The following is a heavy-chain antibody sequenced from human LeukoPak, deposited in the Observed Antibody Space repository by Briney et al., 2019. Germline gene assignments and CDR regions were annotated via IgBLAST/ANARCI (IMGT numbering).Heavy chain of an antibody. J-gene: IGHJ5*02. CDR1: GYTFPRYG. CDR3: ARVAAAVIGLRDNWFDR. D-gene: IGHD6-13*01. V-gene: IGHV1-18*01. Sequence: GASVKVSCKASGYTFPRYGIRWVRPATGQGLEWMGWISSYNGNTNYAQKLQGRVTMTTDTSTSTAYMELRSLRSDDTAVYYCARVAAAVIGLRDNWFDRWGEGTLVSVSS. CDR2: ISSYNGNT.